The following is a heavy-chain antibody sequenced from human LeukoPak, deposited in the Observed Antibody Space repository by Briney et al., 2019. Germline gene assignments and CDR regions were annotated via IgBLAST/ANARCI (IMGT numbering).Heavy chain of an antibody. CDR3: AKDLDYDSSGYYPAPWFDP. CDR2: ISGSGGDT. CDR1: GFTFSSFA. D-gene: IGHD3-22*01. J-gene: IGHJ5*02. Sequence: GGSLRLSCAASGFTFSSFAMIWVRQAPGKGLEWVSGISGSGGDTYYADSVKGRFTVSRDNSKNSLYLQMNSLRTEDTALYYCAKDLDYDSSGYYPAPWFDPWGQGTLVTVSS. V-gene: IGHV3-23*01.